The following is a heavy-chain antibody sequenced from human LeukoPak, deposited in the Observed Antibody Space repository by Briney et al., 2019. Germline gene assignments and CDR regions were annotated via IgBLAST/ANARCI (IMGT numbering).Heavy chain of an antibody. CDR3: ARDLVVGDFWSGYYAFDY. J-gene: IGHJ4*02. CDR2: INPNSGGT. V-gene: IGHV1-2*02. D-gene: IGHD3-3*01. CDR1: GYTFTGYY. Sequence: ASVKVSCKASGYTFTGYYMHWVRQAPGQGLEWMGWINPNSGGTNYAQKFQGRVTMTRDTSISTAYMELSRLRSDDTAVYYCARDLVVGDFWSGYYAFDYWGQGTLVTVSS.